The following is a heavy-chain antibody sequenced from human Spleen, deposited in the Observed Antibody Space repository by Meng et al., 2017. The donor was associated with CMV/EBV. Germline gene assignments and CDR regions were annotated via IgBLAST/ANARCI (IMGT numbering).Heavy chain of an antibody. J-gene: IGHJ3*02. D-gene: IGHD3-10*01. CDR1: GGSISSGGYY. Sequence: PSTFSGGSISSGGYYWSWIRQHPGKGLEWIGYIYYSGSTYYNPSLKSRVTISVDTSKNQFSLKLSSVTAADTAVYYCARDSDDAFDIWGQGTMVTVSS. CDR3: ARDSDDAFDI. CDR2: IYYSGST. V-gene: IGHV4-31*02.